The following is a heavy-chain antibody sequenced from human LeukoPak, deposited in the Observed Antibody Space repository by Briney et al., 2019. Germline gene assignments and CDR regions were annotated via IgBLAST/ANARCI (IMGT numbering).Heavy chain of an antibody. Sequence: GASVKVSCKASGGTFSSYAISWVRQAPGQGLEWMGWISAYNGNTNYAQKLQGRVTMTTDTSTSTAYMELRSLRSDDTAAHYCARVPDYGGNRYGMDVWGQGTTVTVSS. D-gene: IGHD4-23*01. CDR2: ISAYNGNT. CDR3: ARVPDYGGNRYGMDV. CDR1: GGTFSSYA. V-gene: IGHV1-18*01. J-gene: IGHJ6*02.